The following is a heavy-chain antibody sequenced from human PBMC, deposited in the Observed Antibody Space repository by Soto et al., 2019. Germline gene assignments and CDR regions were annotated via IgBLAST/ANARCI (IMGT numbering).Heavy chain of an antibody. Sequence: QLQLQESGPGLVKPSETLSLTCTVSGGSISSSTYYWGWIRQPPGKGLEWIGNIYYSGTTYYNPSLKSRVTISVDTSTSQFTLKLTSVTAADTAVYFCATYGGGTGLLDHWGQGTLVTVSS. J-gene: IGHJ4*02. D-gene: IGHD3-16*01. CDR3: ATYGGGTGLLDH. CDR1: GGSISSSTYY. CDR2: IYYSGTT. V-gene: IGHV4-39*01.